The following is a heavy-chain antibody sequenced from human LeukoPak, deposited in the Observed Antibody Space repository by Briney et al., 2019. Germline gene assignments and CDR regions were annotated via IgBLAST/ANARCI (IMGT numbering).Heavy chain of an antibody. J-gene: IGHJ4*02. CDR2: IYPGDSDT. V-gene: IGHV5-51*01. D-gene: IGHD4-17*01. Sequence: GESLKISCKGSGYSFTSYWIGWVRQMPGKGLEWMGIIYPGDSDTRYSPSFQGQVTISADKSISTAYLQWSSLKASDTAMYYCARSHVFGDYVSQPLGYWGQGTLVTVSS. CDR3: ARSHVFGDYVSQPLGY. CDR1: GYSFTSYW.